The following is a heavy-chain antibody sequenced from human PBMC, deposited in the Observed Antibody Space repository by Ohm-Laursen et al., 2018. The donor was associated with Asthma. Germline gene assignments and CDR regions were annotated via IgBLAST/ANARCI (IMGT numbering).Heavy chain of an antibody. CDR2: IYYSGST. CDR1: GDSISSGNNY. CDR3: ARVGSGWYTDY. Sequence: TLSLTCTISGDSISSGNNYWSWIRQPPGKGLEWIGYIYYSGSTYYNPSLKSRVTISVDTSKNQFSLKLSSVTAADTAVYYCARVGSGWYTDYWGQGTLVTVSS. D-gene: IGHD6-19*01. V-gene: IGHV4-30-4*08. J-gene: IGHJ4*02.